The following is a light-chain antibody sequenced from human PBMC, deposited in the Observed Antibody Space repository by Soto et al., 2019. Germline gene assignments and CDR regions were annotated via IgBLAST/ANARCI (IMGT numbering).Light chain of an antibody. CDR2: DAS. V-gene: IGKV3-20*01. J-gene: IGKJ2*01. CDR1: QTVSSSY. Sequence: EIVLTQSPGTLSLSPGDRATLSCRASQTVSSSYLAWYRQKPGQAPRLLIYDASSRATGIPDRFSGGGSGTDFPLTISRLEPEDFAVYYCQQYGSSPYTFGHGTKLEIK. CDR3: QQYGSSPYT.